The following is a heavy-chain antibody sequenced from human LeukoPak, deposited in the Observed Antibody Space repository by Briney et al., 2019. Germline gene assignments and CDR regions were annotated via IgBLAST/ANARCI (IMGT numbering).Heavy chain of an antibody. CDR1: GGSISSYY. V-gene: IGHV4-59*08. Sequence: PSETLSLTCTVSGGSISSYYWSWIRQPPGKGLEWIGYIYYSGSTYYNPSLKSRVTISVDTSKNQFSLKLSSVTAADTAVYYCARHVAEYSSSWYLDYWGQGTLVTVSS. CDR3: ARHVAEYSSSWYLDY. J-gene: IGHJ4*02. CDR2: IYYSGST. D-gene: IGHD6-13*01.